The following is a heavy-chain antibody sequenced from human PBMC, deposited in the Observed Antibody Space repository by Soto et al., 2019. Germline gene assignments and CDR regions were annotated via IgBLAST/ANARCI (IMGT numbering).Heavy chain of an antibody. Sequence: QVQLQESGPGLVKPSETLSLTCTVSGGPITGYHWTWIRQPAGKGLQWIERIYSSGTINHNPSLKSRVTMSVDTSNNQISLRLTSVTAADTAVYYCARNALSALDVWGQGTTVTVS. CDR3: ARNALSALDV. CDR1: GGPITGYH. CDR2: IYSSGTI. D-gene: IGHD1-1*01. J-gene: IGHJ6*02. V-gene: IGHV4-4*07.